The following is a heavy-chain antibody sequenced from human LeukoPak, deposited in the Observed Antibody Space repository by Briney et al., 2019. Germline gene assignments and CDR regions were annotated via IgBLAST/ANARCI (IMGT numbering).Heavy chain of an antibody. CDR3: VREDTPATANY. V-gene: IGHV3-23*01. J-gene: IGHJ4*02. Sequence: GGSLSLSCAASGFNFANHAMSWVRQTPGKGLEWVSAISGGGDITYYADSVTGRFTISRDNSKDTLFLQMHSPRPEDTAVYYCVREDTPATANYWGQGTLVTISS. CDR1: GFNFANHA. D-gene: IGHD2-21*02. CDR2: ISGGGDIT.